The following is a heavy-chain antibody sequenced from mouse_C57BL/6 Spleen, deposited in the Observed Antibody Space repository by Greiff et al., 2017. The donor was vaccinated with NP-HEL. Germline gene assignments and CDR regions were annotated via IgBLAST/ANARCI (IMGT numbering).Heavy chain of an antibody. Sequence: QVQLQQPGAELVRPGSSVKLSCKASGYTFTSYWMHWVKQRPIQGLEWIGNIDPSDSETPYNQKFKDKATLTVDKSSITAYMQLSSLTSEDSAVYYCARSGDGYCLYYWGQGTTLTVSS. J-gene: IGHJ2*01. CDR2: IDPSDSET. CDR1: GYTFTSYW. D-gene: IGHD2-3*01. V-gene: IGHV1-52*01. CDR3: ARSGDGYCLYY.